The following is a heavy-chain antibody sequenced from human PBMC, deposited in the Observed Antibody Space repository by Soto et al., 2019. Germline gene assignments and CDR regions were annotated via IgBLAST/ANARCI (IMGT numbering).Heavy chain of an antibody. D-gene: IGHD4-17*01. Sequence: SETLSLTCAVSGDSVTSSSWWNWVRQPPGKGLEWIGEIYHSGSTNYNPSLKSRVTISVDESKNQFSLKMDSVTAADTAVYYCASRPSYGIDYWGQGTLVTVSS. CDR2: IYHSGST. CDR1: GDSVTSSSW. J-gene: IGHJ4*02. CDR3: ASRPSYGIDY. V-gene: IGHV4-4*02.